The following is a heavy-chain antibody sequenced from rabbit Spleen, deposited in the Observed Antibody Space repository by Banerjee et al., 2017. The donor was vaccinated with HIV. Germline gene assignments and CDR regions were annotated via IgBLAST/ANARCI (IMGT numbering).Heavy chain of an antibody. Sequence: QEQLVESGGGLVKPEGSLKLSCTASGFSFSNKAVMCWVRQAPGKGLEWIACINTATGKPVYATWAKGRFTISTTSSTTVTLQMTSLTAADTATYFCVRDLAGAIGWNFYLWGQGTLVTVS. D-gene: IGHD4-1*01. CDR2: INTATGKP. CDR3: VRDLAGAIGWNFYL. J-gene: IGHJ6*01. CDR1: GFSFSNKAV. V-gene: IGHV1S45*01.